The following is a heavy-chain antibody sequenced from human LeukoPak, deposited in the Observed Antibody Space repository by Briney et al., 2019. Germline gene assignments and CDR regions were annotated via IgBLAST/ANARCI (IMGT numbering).Heavy chain of an antibody. CDR1: GFTFSSYA. V-gene: IGHV3-30-3*01. Sequence: PGGSLRLSCSVSGFTFSSYAMHWVRQAPGKGLEWVTIISYDGSNKHYADSVKGRFTISRDNSKNTLYLQMNSLRPEDTAVYYCGRDRGWLRSVDYWGQGTLVTVSS. J-gene: IGHJ4*02. CDR2: ISYDGSNK. CDR3: GRDRGWLRSVDY. D-gene: IGHD5-12*01.